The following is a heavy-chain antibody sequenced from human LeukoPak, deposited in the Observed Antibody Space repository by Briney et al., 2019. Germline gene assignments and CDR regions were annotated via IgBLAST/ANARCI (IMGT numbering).Heavy chain of an antibody. CDR3: VKDQSIAARLNDY. D-gene: IGHD6-6*01. Sequence: GGSLRLSCAASGFTFTNFAMHWVRQAPGKGLEWVSAISGSGGSTYYADSVKGRFTISRDNSKNTLYLQMNSLRAEDTAVYYCVKDQSIAARLNDYWGQGTLVTVSS. V-gene: IGHV3-23*01. CDR2: ISGSGGST. CDR1: GFTFTNFA. J-gene: IGHJ4*02.